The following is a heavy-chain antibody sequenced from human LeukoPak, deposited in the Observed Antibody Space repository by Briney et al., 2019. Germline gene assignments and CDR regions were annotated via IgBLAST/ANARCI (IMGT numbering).Heavy chain of an antibody. J-gene: IGHJ4*02. CDR1: GFTFSSYS. Sequence: GGSLRLSCEVSGFTFSSYSLNWVRQAPGKGLEWLSYISTRNTIYYGDSVKGRFTISRDNAKNSLFLQMDSLRAEDTALYYCARGDHHDDKVVGIDYWGQGTLVTVSS. CDR3: ARGDHHDDKVVGIDY. CDR2: ISTRNTI. D-gene: IGHD1-14*01. V-gene: IGHV3-48*01.